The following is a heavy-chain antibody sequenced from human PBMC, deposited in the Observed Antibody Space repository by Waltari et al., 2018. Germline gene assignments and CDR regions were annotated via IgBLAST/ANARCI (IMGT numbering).Heavy chain of an antibody. Sequence: EVQLVESGGGLVQPGGSLRLSCAASGFTFSSYEMNWVRQAPGKGREWVSYISSSGSTIYYADSVKGRFTISRDNAKNSLYLQMNSLRAEDTAVYYCARGPKGYYYDSSGYYWFDPWGQGTLVTVSS. J-gene: IGHJ5*02. CDR2: ISSSGSTI. V-gene: IGHV3-48*03. D-gene: IGHD3-22*01. CDR3: ARGPKGYYYDSSGYYWFDP. CDR1: GFTFSSYE.